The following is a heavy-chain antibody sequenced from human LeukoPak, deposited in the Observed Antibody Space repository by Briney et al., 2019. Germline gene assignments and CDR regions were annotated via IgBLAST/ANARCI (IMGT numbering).Heavy chain of an antibody. J-gene: IGHJ5*02. Sequence: SETLSLTCTVSGGSISSYYWSWIRQPPGKGLEWIGYIYSSGSTNYNPSLKSRVTISVDTSKNQFSLKLSSVTAADTGVYYCARPLRYSSRWEDWFDPWGQGTLVTVSS. CDR3: ARPLRYSSRWEDWFDP. CDR1: GGSISSYY. V-gene: IGHV4-4*09. CDR2: IYSSGST. D-gene: IGHD6-13*01.